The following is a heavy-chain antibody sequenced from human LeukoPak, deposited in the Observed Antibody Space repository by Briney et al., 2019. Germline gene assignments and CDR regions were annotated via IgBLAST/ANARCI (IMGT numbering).Heavy chain of an antibody. Sequence: PGRPLRLSCAASGFTFDDYAMHWVRQAPGKGLEWVSGISWNSGSIGYADSVKGRFTISRDNAKNSLYLQMNSLRAEDTALYYCAKEGESEAAAGTLDYWGQGTLVTVSS. J-gene: IGHJ4*02. V-gene: IGHV3-9*01. CDR2: ISWNSGSI. CDR3: AKEGESEAAAGTLDY. CDR1: GFTFDDYA. D-gene: IGHD6-13*01.